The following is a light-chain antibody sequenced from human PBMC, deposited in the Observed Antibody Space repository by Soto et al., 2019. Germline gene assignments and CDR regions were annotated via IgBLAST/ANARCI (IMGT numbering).Light chain of an antibody. CDR2: NAS. V-gene: IGKV3-15*01. J-gene: IGKJ1*01. CDR3: QQYKNLPRT. Sequence: EIVMTQSPATLSVSPGERATLSCRASQSVSTNLVWYQQKPGQPPRLLIYNASTRATGIPARFSGSGSGTEFTLTISSLQSEDFAVYYCQQYKNLPRTFGQGTKVEIK. CDR1: QSVSTN.